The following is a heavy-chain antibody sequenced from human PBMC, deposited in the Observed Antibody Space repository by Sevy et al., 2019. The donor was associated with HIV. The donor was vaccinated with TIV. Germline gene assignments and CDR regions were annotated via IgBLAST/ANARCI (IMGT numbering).Heavy chain of an antibody. V-gene: IGHV3-13*05. J-gene: IGHJ6*02. CDR3: ARGGDYSSSPNYYYYGMDV. CDR1: GFTFSSYD. Sequence: GGPLRLSCAASGFTFSSYDMHWVRQATGKGLEWVSAIGTAGDPYYPGSVKGRFTISRENAKNSLYLQMNSLRAGDTAVYYCARGGDYSSSPNYYYYGMDVWGQGTTVTVSS. D-gene: IGHD6-6*01. CDR2: IGTAGDP.